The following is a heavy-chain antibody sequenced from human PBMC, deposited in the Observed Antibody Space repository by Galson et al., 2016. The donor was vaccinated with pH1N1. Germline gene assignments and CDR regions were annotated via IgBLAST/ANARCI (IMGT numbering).Heavy chain of an antibody. V-gene: IGHV5-51*01. CDR2: IYPADSDT. CDR3: ARQGGHVRAGADAFDI. D-gene: IGHD6-13*01. Sequence: QSGAEVKKPGDSLKIPCKASGYSFTNYWIGWVRQMPGKGLEWMGIIYPADSDTRYSPSFQGQVTISADSSISTTYLRLSSLKDSDTARYFCARQGGHVRAGADAFDIWGQGTMVTVSS. J-gene: IGHJ3*02. CDR1: GYSFTNYW.